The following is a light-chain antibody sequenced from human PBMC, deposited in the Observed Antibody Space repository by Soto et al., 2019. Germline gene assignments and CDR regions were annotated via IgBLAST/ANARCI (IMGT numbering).Light chain of an antibody. CDR2: VNSDCYQ. V-gene: IGLV4-69*01. Sequence: QLVLTQPPSASASPGASVKLTCTLSSGHSSYAIAWHQQQPEKGPRYLMKVNSDCYQNKGDGIPDRFSGSSSGAERYLTISSLQSEDEADYYCHTWGAGIVVVGGGTKRTVL. CDR3: HTWGAGIVV. CDR1: SGHSSYA. J-gene: IGLJ2*01.